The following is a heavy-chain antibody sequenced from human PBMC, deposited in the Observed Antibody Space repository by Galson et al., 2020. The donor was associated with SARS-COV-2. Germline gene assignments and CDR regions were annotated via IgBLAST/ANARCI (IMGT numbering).Heavy chain of an antibody. J-gene: IGHJ4*02. CDR3: AKDGAGNYVVGSTVYYFDY. D-gene: IGHD1-7*01. V-gene: IGHV3-30*18. CDR1: GFIFSSYG. CDR2: ISPDGSKK. Sequence: GESLKISCTTSGFIFSSYGMHWVRQAPGKGLEWVAVISPDGSKKYYADSVKGRFTISRDNSKNTLYLQMNSLGAEDTAVYRCAKDGAGNYVVGSTVYYFDYWGQGILVTVSS.